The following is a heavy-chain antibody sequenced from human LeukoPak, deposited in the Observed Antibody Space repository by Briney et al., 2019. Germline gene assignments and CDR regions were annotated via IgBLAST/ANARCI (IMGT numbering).Heavy chain of an antibody. CDR3: AKAANPGDYGDYLSYYYYYMDV. J-gene: IGHJ6*03. CDR2: ISSSSSYI. CDR1: GFTFSSYS. V-gene: IGHV3-21*06. D-gene: IGHD4-17*01. Sequence: GGSLRLSCVASGFTFSSYSMNWVRQAPGKGLEWVSSISSSSSYIYYADSVKGRFTISRDNSKNTLYLQMNSLRAEDTAVYYCAKAANPGDYGDYLSYYYYYMDVWGKGTTVTVSS.